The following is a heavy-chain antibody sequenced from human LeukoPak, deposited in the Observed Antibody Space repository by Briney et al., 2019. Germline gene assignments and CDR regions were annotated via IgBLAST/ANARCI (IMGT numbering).Heavy chain of an antibody. Sequence: SETLSLTCTVSGYSISSGYYWGWIRQPPGKGLEWIGEINHSGSSNYNPSLKSRVTISGDTSKDQFSLKLSSVTAADTAVYYCARGKSGNNLLVSRYYYYMDVWGKGTTVTISS. CDR2: INHSGSS. V-gene: IGHV4-38-2*02. CDR3: ARGKSGNNLLVSRYYYYMDV. CDR1: GYSISSGYY. D-gene: IGHD5/OR15-5a*01. J-gene: IGHJ6*03.